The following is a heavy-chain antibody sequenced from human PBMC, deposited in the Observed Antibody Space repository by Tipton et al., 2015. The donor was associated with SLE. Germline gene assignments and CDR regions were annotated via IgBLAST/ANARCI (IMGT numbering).Heavy chain of an antibody. CDR3: ARGGPDSSGDDY. D-gene: IGHD3-22*01. V-gene: IGHV4-38-2*01. CDR1: GYSISSGYY. J-gene: IGHJ4*02. CDR2: IYHSGST. Sequence: TLSLTCAVSGYSISSGYYWGWIRQPPGKGLEWIAYIYHSGSTYYNPSLKSRVTISVDTSKNQFSLTLSSVTAADTAVYYCARGGPDSSGDDYWGQGTLVTVSS.